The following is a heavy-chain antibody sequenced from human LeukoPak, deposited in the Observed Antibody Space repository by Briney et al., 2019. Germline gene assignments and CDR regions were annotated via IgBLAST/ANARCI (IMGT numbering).Heavy chain of an antibody. J-gene: IGHJ4*02. V-gene: IGHV3-48*01. CDR3: ARDPGYSSSWYF. Sequence: PGGSLRLSCAASGFTFSSYSMNWVRQAPGKGLEWVSYISSSSSTIYYADSVKGRFTISRDNAKNSLYLQMNSLRAEDTAVYYCARDPGYSSSWYFGGQGTLVTVSS. CDR2: ISSSSSTI. CDR1: GFTFSSYS. D-gene: IGHD6-13*01.